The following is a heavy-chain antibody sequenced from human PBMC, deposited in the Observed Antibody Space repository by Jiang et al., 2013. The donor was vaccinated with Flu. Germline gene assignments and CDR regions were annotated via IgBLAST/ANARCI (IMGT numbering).Heavy chain of an antibody. CDR2: IYYSGST. D-gene: IGHD5-12*01. J-gene: IGHJ4*02. CDR3: ARGPIVATPTYYFDY. CDR1: GGSISSSSYY. Sequence: GLVKPSETLSLTCTVSGGSISSSSYYWGWIRQPPGKGLEWIGSIYYSGSTYYNPSLKSRVTISVDTSKNQFSLKLSSVTAADTAVYYCARGPIVATPTYYFDYWGQGTLVTVSS. V-gene: IGHV4-39*07.